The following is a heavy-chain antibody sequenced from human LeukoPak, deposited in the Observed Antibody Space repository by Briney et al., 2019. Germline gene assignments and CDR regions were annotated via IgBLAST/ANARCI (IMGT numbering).Heavy chain of an antibody. CDR2: IKQDGSEK. Sequence: PGGSLRLSCAASGFTFSSYWMSWVRQAPGKGLEWVANIKQDGSEKYYVDSVKGRFTISRDNAKNSLYLQMNSLRAEDTAVYYCASSRLNEWLPDAFDIWGHGTMVTVSS. D-gene: IGHD3-3*01. J-gene: IGHJ3*02. CDR3: ASSRLNEWLPDAFDI. V-gene: IGHV3-7*01. CDR1: GFTFSSYW.